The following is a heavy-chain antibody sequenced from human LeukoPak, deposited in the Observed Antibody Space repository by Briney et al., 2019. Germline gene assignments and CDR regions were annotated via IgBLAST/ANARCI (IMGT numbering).Heavy chain of an antibody. J-gene: IGHJ4*02. CDR3: ARVLRVPAPGPYAISYYFDY. CDR2: IKQDGSEK. CDR1: GFTFSSYW. Sequence: HSGGSLRLSCAASGFTFSSYWMSWVRQAPGKGLEWVANIKQDGSEKYYVDSVKGRFTISRDNAKNSLYLQMNSLRAEDTAVYYCARVLRVPAPGPYAISYYFDYWGQGTLVTVSS. V-gene: IGHV3-7*01. D-gene: IGHD2-2*01.